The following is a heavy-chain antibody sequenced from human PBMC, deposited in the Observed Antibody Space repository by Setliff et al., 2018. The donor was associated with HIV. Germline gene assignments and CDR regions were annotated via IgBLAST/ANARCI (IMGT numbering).Heavy chain of an antibody. Sequence: ASVKVSCKASGYTFTTYGISWVRQAPGQRLEWMGWIDSGNGNTKISPKFQDRVTIIRDTSATTVYMEVNSLRSEDTAVYYCARISGNDRGGYYYHYFGYWGQGTLVTSPQ. CDR3: ARISGNDRGGYYYHYFGY. CDR1: GYTFTTYG. CDR2: IDSGNGNT. J-gene: IGHJ4*02. V-gene: IGHV1-3*04. D-gene: IGHD3-22*01.